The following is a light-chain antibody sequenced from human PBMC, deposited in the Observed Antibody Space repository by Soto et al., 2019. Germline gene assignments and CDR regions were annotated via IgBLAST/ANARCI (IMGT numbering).Light chain of an antibody. J-gene: IGKJ4*01. V-gene: IGKV1-39*01. CDR3: PLTFGTPLT. Sequence: DVQMTQSPSSLSAFVGDRVTITCRASQSVANFLNWYQQKPGKAPEVLIYVSSNLRRGVPSRFSGSGSEKEFTLTIDCLQTEYFATYYCPLTFGTPLTFAGGTKVDIK. CDR1: QSVANF. CDR2: VSS.